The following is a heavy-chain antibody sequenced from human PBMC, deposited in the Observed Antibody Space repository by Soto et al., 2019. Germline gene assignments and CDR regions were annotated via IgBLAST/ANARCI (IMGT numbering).Heavy chain of an antibody. CDR2: GYYTGIT. V-gene: IGHV4-59*08. CDR1: GASISRYY. D-gene: IGHD3-3*01. Sequence: QVQLQESGPGLVKPSETLSLTCTVSGASISRYYWGWIRQPPGKGLEWIGYGYYTGITNHDPSLNSRATTSVDPSKNRCTLTRSSVTAADTALYSCAIHTFYDGHHEEVDCWGQGTLVTVSS. CDR3: AIHTFYDGHHEEVDC. J-gene: IGHJ4*02.